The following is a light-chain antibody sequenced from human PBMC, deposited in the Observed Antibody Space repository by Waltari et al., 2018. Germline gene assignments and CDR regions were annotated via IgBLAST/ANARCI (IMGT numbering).Light chain of an antibody. V-gene: IGKV3-20*01. J-gene: IGKJ1*01. CDR2: DAS. CDR3: QMYVRLPVT. CDR1: QSVGRS. Sequence: EIVLTQSPGTLSLSPGERDTLSCRASQSVGRSLCWYQQKRGQAPRLLIYDASTRATGTPDRFSGGGSGTDFSLTISRLEPEDFAVYYCQMYVRLPVTFGQGTKVEI.